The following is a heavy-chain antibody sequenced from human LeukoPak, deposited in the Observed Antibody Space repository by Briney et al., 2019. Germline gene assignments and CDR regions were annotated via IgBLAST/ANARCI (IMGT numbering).Heavy chain of an antibody. CDR3: AKERDIVGAVYFDY. Sequence: GGSLRLSCEASGFIFNNYAMNWVRQAPGKGLEWVSAISGRATNTYYAHSVKGRFTISRDNSKNTLYLQMNSLRAEDTAVYYCAKERDIVGAVYFDYWGQGTLVTVSS. J-gene: IGHJ4*02. V-gene: IGHV3-23*01. CDR1: GFIFNNYA. CDR2: ISGRATNT. D-gene: IGHD1-26*01.